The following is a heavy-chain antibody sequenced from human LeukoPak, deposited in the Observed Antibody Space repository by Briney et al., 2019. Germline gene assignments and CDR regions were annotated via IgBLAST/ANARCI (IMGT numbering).Heavy chain of an antibody. CDR3: ARAHHRRVYDYVWGSYPY. Sequence: GGSPRLSCAASGFTFSSYSMNWVRQAPGKGLEWVSSISSSSSYIYYADSVKGRFTISRDNAKNSLYLQMNSLRAEDTAVYYCARAHHRRVYDYVWGSYPYWGQGTLVTVSS. D-gene: IGHD3-16*02. CDR1: GFTFSSYS. V-gene: IGHV3-21*01. J-gene: IGHJ4*02. CDR2: ISSSSSYI.